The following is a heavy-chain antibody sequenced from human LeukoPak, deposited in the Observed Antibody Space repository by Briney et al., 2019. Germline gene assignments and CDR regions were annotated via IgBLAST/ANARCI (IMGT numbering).Heavy chain of an antibody. Sequence: DSVKVSCKASGYTFSGTGWHLYWLRQAPGQGLECMGWIHPNNGDTAYAQKFGGRVAMTRDTSISTAYMELRRLRPDDTAVYFCARDGPAQMVDLDYWGQGTLVTVSS. J-gene: IGHJ4*02. D-gene: IGHD3-10*01. CDR2: IHPNNGDT. V-gene: IGHV1-2*02. CDR3: ARDGPAQMVDLDY. CDR1: GYTFSGTGWH.